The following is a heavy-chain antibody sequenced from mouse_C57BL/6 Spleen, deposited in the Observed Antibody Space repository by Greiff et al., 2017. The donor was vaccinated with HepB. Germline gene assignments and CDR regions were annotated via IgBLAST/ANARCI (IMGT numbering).Heavy chain of an antibody. CDR1: GYTFTSYW. J-gene: IGHJ4*01. Sequence: QVQLKEPGAELVKPGASVKLSCKASGYTFTSYWMHWVKQRPGRGLEWIGRIDPNSGGTKYNEKFKSKATLTVDKPSSTAYMQLSSLTSEDSAVYYCARPNYYGSSYGDYAMDYWGQGTSVTVSS. CDR3: ARPNYYGSSYGDYAMDY. CDR2: IDPNSGGT. D-gene: IGHD1-1*01. V-gene: IGHV1-72*01.